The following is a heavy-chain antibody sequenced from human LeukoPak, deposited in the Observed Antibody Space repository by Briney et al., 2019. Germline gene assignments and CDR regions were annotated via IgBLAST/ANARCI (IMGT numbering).Heavy chain of an antibody. Sequence: PGGSLRLSCAASGFTFSSYWMSWVRQAPGKGLEWVANINQDGSQKYYVDSVKGRFTISRDNSKNSLYLQMNGLRAEDTAVYYCARGEVETDYGGNPKSYYFGYWGQGTLVTVSS. V-gene: IGHV3-7*01. CDR2: INQDGSQK. J-gene: IGHJ4*02. CDR1: GFTFSSYW. D-gene: IGHD4-23*01. CDR3: ARGEVETDYGGNPKSYYFGY.